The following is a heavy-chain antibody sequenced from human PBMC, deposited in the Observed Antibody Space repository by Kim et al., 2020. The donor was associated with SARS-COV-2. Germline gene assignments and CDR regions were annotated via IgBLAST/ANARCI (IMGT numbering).Heavy chain of an antibody. Sequence: DSRKGPFTLSRDDSKNTLYLQMNGLRAEDTDVYYCAKDSGGGYYYYYGMDVWGQGTTVTVSS. J-gene: IGHJ6*02. CDR3: AKDSGGGYYYYYGMDV. V-gene: IGHV3-23*03. D-gene: IGHD3-10*01.